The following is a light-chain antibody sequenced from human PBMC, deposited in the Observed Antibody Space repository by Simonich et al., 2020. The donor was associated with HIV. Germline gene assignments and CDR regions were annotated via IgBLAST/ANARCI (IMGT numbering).Light chain of an antibody. CDR3: QQSYSTPMYT. Sequence: EIVLTQFPATLSLSPGERATLSCRASQSVNRYLAWYQQKPDQAPRLLIYDASNRATGIPARFSGSGSGTDFTLTISSLQPEDFATYYCQQSYSTPMYTFGQGTKLEIK. V-gene: IGKV3-11*01. J-gene: IGKJ2*01. CDR1: QSVNRY. CDR2: DAS.